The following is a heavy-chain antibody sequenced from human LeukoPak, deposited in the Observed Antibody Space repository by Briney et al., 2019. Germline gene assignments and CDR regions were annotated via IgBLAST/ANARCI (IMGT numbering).Heavy chain of an antibody. CDR3: ARISDTVTTPFDY. CDR1: GFTFSSYS. V-gene: IGHV3-48*01. D-gene: IGHD4-17*01. J-gene: IGHJ4*02. Sequence: GGSLRLSCAASGFTFSSYSMNWVRQAPGKGLERLSYISSSSSTIYYADSVKGRFTISRDNAKNSLYLQMNSLRAEDTAVYYCARISDTVTTPFDYWGQGTLVTVSS. CDR2: ISSSSSTI.